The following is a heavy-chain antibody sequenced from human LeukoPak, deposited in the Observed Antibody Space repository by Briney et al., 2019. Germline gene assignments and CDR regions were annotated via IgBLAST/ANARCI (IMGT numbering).Heavy chain of an antibody. CDR1: GYTFTGYY. V-gene: IGHV1-46*01. D-gene: IGHD5-18*01. CDR3: ARPGYSYGLDY. J-gene: IGHJ4*02. Sequence: ASVKVSCKASGYTFTGYYMHWVRQAPGQGLEWMGVINPSSGGTSYAQKFQGRVTMTRDTSTGTVYMALSSLRSEDTAVYYCARPGYSYGLDYWGQGTLVTVSS. CDR2: INPSSGGT.